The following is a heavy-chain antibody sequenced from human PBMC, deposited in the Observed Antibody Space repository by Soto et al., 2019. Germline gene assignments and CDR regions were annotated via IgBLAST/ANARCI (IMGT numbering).Heavy chain of an antibody. V-gene: IGHV2-5*01. Sequence: SGPTLVNPTQTLTLTCTFSGFSLTTTGVGVGWIRHAPGNALEWLAMVYWNDERRYSPSLKSRLTITQDTCKNQVVLTMTYMDPVDTATYFCAHYDSSGYFSHFDSWGQGTLVTVS. D-gene: IGHD3-22*01. CDR3: AHYDSSGYFSHFDS. CDR1: GFSLTTTGVG. J-gene: IGHJ4*02. CDR2: VYWNDER.